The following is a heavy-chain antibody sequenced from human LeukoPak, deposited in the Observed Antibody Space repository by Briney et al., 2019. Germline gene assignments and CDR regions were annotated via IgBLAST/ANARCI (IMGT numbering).Heavy chain of an antibody. CDR3: ARDPGSAAAGVYYYYMDV. Sequence: GRSLRLSCAASGFAFSSYGMHWVRQAPGKGLEWVALIWYDGSNSYYADSVKGRFTISRDNSKNSVYLQMNSLRAEDTSVYYCARDPGSAAAGVYYYYMDVWGKGTTVTVS. J-gene: IGHJ6*03. CDR2: IWYDGSNS. CDR1: GFAFSSYG. D-gene: IGHD6-13*01. V-gene: IGHV3-33*01.